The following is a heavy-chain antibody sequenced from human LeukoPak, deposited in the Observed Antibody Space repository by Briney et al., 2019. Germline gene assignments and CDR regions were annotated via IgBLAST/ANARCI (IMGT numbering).Heavy chain of an antibody. CDR2: TFYTSKWNN. D-gene: IGHD3-22*01. CDR1: GDSVSSNSAS. J-gene: IGHJ4*02. Sequence: SQTLSLTCAISGDSVSSNSASWNWFRQSPSRGLEWRGRTFYTSKWNNDYSVSVKSRITTNPDTSKNHFSLQLNSVTPEDTAVYYCARRRYYDYTGFFDYWGQGTLVTVSS. V-gene: IGHV6-1*01. CDR3: ARRRYYDYTGFFDY.